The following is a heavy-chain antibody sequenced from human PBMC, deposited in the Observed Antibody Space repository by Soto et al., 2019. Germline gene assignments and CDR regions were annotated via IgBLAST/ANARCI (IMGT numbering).Heavy chain of an antibody. V-gene: IGHV3-9*01. Sequence: GGSLRLSCAASGFTFDDYAMHWVRQVPGKGLEWVSGINWNSGSIGYGDSVKGRFAISRDNAKNSLHLQMSSLSAEDTAFYYCVKDESINWYSGHFRHWGQGTLVTVSS. J-gene: IGHJ1*01. CDR3: VKDESINWYSGHFRH. CDR1: GFTFDDYA. D-gene: IGHD6-13*01. CDR2: INWNSGSI.